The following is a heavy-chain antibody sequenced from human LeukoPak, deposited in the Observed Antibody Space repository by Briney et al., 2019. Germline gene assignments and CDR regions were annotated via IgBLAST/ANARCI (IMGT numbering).Heavy chain of an antibody. J-gene: IGHJ3*02. CDR1: GFTLSIYA. V-gene: IGHV3-21*01. Sequence: GGSLRLSCAASGFTLSIYAMNWVRQAPGKGLEWVSSISRSGSYIFFADSVKGRFSISRDNAMNSLYLQMNSLRAEDTAVYYCARGEGYYDSSSYYLPAFDIWGQGTMVTVSS. D-gene: IGHD3-22*01. CDR3: ARGEGYYDSSSYYLPAFDI. CDR2: ISRSGSYI.